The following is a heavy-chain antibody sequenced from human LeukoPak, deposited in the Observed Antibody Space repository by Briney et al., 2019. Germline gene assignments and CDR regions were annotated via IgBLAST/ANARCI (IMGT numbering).Heavy chain of an antibody. J-gene: IGHJ5*02. CDR3: AREGSYRNWFDP. D-gene: IGHD1-26*01. CDR1: GFTFSNYW. CDR2: IKQVGSEK. V-gene: IGHV3-7*05. Sequence: GGSLRLSCAASGFTFSNYWMSWVRQAPGKGLEWVANIKQVGSEKYYVDSVKGRFTISRDNAKNLLYLQMNSLRGEDTAVYYCAREGSYRNWFDPWGQGTLVTVSS.